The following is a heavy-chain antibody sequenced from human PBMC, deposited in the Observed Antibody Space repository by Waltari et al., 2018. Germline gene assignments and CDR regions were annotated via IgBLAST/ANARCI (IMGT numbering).Heavy chain of an antibody. V-gene: IGHV4-39*01. CDR3: ARLWYYDFWSGYWGWFDP. D-gene: IGHD3-3*01. CDR1: GGSISSSSYY. J-gene: IGHJ5*02. Sequence: QLQLQESGPGLVKPSETLSLTCTVSGGSISSSSYYWGWIRQPPGKGPEWIGSIYYSGSTYYNPSLKSRVTISVDTSKNQFSLKLSSVTAADTAVYYCARLWYYDFWSGYWGWFDPWGQGTLVTVSS. CDR2: IYYSGST.